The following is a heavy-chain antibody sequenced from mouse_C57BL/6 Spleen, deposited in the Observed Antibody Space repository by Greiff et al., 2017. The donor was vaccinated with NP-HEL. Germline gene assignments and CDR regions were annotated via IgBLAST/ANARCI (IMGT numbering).Heavy chain of an antibody. CDR1: GFTFSDYG. CDR2: ISSGSSTI. Sequence: EVKLLESGGGLVKPGGSLKLSCAASGFTFSDYGMHWVRQAPEKGLEWVAYISSGSSTIYSADTVKGRFTISRANAKNPLFLQMTSLRSEDTAMYYCARTPVYYDYDGYWYFDVWGTGTTVTVSS. CDR3: ARTPVYYDYDGYWYFDV. J-gene: IGHJ1*03. D-gene: IGHD2-4*01. V-gene: IGHV5-17*01.